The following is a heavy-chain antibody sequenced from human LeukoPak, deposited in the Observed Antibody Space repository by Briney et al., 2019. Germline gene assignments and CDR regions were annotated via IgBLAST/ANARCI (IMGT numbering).Heavy chain of an antibody. V-gene: IGHV1-46*01. CDR2: INPSGGST. CDR1: GYSFTSYY. Sequence: ASVNVSCKASGYSFTSYYMHWVRQAPGQGLEWMGIINPSGGSTSYAQKFQGRVTMTRDTSTSTVYMELSSLRSEDTAVYYCARDPILSQMYYDFWSGYPSFDYWGQGTLVTVSS. J-gene: IGHJ4*02. D-gene: IGHD3-3*01. CDR3: ARDPILSQMYYDFWSGYPSFDY.